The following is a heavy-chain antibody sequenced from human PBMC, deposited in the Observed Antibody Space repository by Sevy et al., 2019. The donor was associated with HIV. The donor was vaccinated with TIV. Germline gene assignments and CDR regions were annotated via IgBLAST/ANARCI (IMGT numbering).Heavy chain of an antibody. J-gene: IGHJ6*02. V-gene: IGHV4-59*01. CDR2: IYYSGNT. Sequence: SETLSLTCTVSGGSISSYFWSWIRQPPGKGLEWIGYIYYSGNTNYNPSLKSRVTISVDTSKNQFSLKLRSVTAGGPAVYYCARDFKGGDGYRSNGMDVWGQGTTVTVSS. CDR1: GGSISSYF. D-gene: IGHD5-18*01. CDR3: ARDFKGGDGYRSNGMDV.